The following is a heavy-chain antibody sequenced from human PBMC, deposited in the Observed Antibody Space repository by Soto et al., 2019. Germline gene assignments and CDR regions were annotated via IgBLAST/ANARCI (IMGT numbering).Heavy chain of an antibody. J-gene: IGHJ4*02. V-gene: IGHV1-46*01. D-gene: IGHD2-21*02. CDR2: VNPSGGHT. CDR3: ARGGHVVVVTAALDY. Sequence: QVQLMQSGAEVKKPGASVKVSCKASGDTFTDYYIHWVRQAPGQGLEWMGTVNPSGGHTTYAQHFGRRVTMTLDTSTSTLYMELTSLTSDDTAIYYCARGGHVVVVTAALDYWGQGTLVTVSS. CDR1: GDTFTDYY.